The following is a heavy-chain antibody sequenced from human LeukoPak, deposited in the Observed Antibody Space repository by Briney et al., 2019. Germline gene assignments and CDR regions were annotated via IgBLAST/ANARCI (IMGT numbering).Heavy chain of an antibody. CDR2: INTDGSIT. J-gene: IGHJ4*02. Sequence: PGGSLRLSCAASGFTFSTYWMHWVRQAPGKGLLWVSRINTDGSITNYADSVKGRFTISRDNAKNTLYLQMNSLRSEGTAVYYCARLFASGAPFDYWGQGTLVTVSS. V-gene: IGHV3-74*01. CDR3: ARLFASGAPFDY. CDR1: GFTFSTYW. D-gene: IGHD1-26*01.